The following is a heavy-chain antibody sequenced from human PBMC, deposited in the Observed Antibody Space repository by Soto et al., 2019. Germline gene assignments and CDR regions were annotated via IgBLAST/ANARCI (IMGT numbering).Heavy chain of an antibody. J-gene: IGHJ3*02. Sequence: QVQMVQSGAEVKKPGASVKVSCRASGYSFTSYDVNWVRQATGQGLEWMGWMNPNRGNTAFAAKFQGRVTMTRDTPIRTAYMELSGLTSEDTAVYYCARYPYTSYCSDGSCSYDAFDIWGQGTVVTVSS. D-gene: IGHD2-15*01. CDR1: GYSFTSYD. CDR2: MNPNRGNT. V-gene: IGHV1-8*01. CDR3: ARYPYTSYCSDGSCSYDAFDI.